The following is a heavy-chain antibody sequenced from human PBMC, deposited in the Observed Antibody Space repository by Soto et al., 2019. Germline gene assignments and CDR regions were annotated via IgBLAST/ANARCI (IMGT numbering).Heavy chain of an antibody. D-gene: IGHD2-15*01. CDR1: EFTFRSYW. V-gene: IGHV3-74*01. Sequence: EVQLVDSGGGLVQPGGSLRLSCAASEFTFRSYWMHWVRQSPGKGLVWVSRISGDGSSTNYADSVKGRFTISRDNSKNTLYLQMNSLRAEDTAVYYCAKDRARGYCSGGSCYSFDYWGQGTLVTVSS. CDR2: ISGDGSST. J-gene: IGHJ4*02. CDR3: AKDRARGYCSGGSCYSFDY.